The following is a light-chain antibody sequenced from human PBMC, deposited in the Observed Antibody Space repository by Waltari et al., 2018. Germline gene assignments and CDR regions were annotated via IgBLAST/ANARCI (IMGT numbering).Light chain of an antibody. J-gene: IGLJ2*01. Sequence: QPVLTHPPSVSAAPRQRVTITCSGSGANIGKNYVYWHQQLPGTAPKLLIYDNNKRPSGIPDRFSGSKSGTSATLGITGLQTGDEADYYCGTWDSSLSAVVFGGGTKLTVL. CDR1: GANIGKNY. CDR3: GTWDSSLSAVV. V-gene: IGLV1-51*01. CDR2: DNN.